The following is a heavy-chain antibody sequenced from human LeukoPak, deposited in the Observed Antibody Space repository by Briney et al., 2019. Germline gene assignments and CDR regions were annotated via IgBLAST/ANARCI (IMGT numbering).Heavy chain of an antibody. J-gene: IGHJ4*02. D-gene: IGHD2-15*01. V-gene: IGHV3-64*01. Sequence: GGSLRLSCAASGFTFSSYAMHWVRQAPGKGLEYVSAISSNGGNTYYANSVKGRFIISRDNSKNTLYLQMGSLRAEDMAVYYCARVTAGMVASYFDYWGQGTLVTVSS. CDR2: ISSNGGNT. CDR1: GFTFSSYA. CDR3: ARVTAGMVASYFDY.